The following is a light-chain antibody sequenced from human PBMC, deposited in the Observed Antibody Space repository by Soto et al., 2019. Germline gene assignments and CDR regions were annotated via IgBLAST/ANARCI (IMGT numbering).Light chain of an antibody. CDR2: DVS. Sequence: QSVLTQPASVSGSPGQSITISCTGTSSYVGGYNYVSWYQQHPGKAPKLMIYDVSNRPSGVSNRFSGSKSGNTASLTISGLQAEDEADYYCSSYTSSSTQVFGNGTKVTVL. CDR1: SSYVGGYNY. J-gene: IGLJ1*01. CDR3: SSYTSSSTQV. V-gene: IGLV2-14*01.